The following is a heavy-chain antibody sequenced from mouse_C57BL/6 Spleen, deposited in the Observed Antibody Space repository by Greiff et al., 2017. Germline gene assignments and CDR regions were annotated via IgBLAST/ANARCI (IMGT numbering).Heavy chain of an antibody. Sequence: EVQLVESGGGLVQPGGSLSLSCAASGFTFTDYYMSWVRQPPGKALEWLGFIRNKANGYTTEYSASVKGRFTISRDNSQSILYLQMNALRAEDSATYYCARYWDYDYDPFAYWGQGTLVTVSA. CDR3: ARYWDYDYDPFAY. V-gene: IGHV7-3*01. CDR2: IRNKANGYTT. D-gene: IGHD2-4*01. J-gene: IGHJ3*01. CDR1: GFTFTDYY.